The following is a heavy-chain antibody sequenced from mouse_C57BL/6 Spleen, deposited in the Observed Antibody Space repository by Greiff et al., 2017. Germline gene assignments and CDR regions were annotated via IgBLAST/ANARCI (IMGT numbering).Heavy chain of an antibody. CDR2: IYPGDGDT. CDR3: ARRTYYSLDY. J-gene: IGHJ4*01. Sequence: VQLQQSGPELVKPGASVKISCKASGYAFSSSWMNWVKQRPGTGLEWIGRIYPGDGDTNYNGKFKGKATLTADKSSSTAYMQLSSLTSEDSAVYFCARRTYYSLDYWGQGTSVTVSS. V-gene: IGHV1-82*01. CDR1: GYAFSSSW.